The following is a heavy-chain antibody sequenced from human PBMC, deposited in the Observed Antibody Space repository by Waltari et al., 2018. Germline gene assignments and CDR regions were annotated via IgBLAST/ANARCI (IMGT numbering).Heavy chain of an antibody. Sequence: EVQLVESGGGLIQPGGSLRLSCVGSGFTVNSNYMSWVRQVPGKGVEGVSNIPLGTNANYAESVGGRFTISRDNSKDTLYLQMNSLRVEDTAVYFCARHVSGPTRAAFDVWGQGTMVTVSP. D-gene: IGHD6-19*01. CDR2: IPLGTNA. CDR3: ARHVSGPTRAAFDV. J-gene: IGHJ3*01. CDR1: GFTVNSNY. V-gene: IGHV3-53*01.